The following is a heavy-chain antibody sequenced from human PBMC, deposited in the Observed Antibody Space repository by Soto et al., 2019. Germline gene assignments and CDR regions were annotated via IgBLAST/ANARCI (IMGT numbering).Heavy chain of an antibody. CDR3: ARDQVDLIVVVKTDAFDF. D-gene: IGHD3-22*01. CDR2: FDPEDGET. Sequence: GASVKVSCKVSGYTLTELSMHWVRQAPGKGLEWMGGFDPEDGETIYAQKFQGRVTMTEDTSTDTAYMELSSLRSDDTAVYYCARDQVDLIVVVKTDAFDFWGQGTMVTVSS. V-gene: IGHV1-24*01. J-gene: IGHJ3*01. CDR1: GYTLTELS.